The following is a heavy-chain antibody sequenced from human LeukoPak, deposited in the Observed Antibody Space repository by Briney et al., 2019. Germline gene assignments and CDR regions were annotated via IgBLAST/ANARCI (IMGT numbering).Heavy chain of an antibody. CDR3: ARLLLRYFDWLSHRNFADVDY. J-gene: IGHJ4*02. D-gene: IGHD3-9*01. V-gene: IGHV4-34*01. CDR2: INHSGST. Sequence: SETLSLTCAAYGGSFSGYYWSWIRQLPGKGLEWIGEINHSGSTNYNPSLKSRVTISVDTSKNQFSLKLSSVTAADTAVYYCARLLLRYFDWLSHRNFADVDYWGQGTLVTVSS. CDR1: GGSFSGYY.